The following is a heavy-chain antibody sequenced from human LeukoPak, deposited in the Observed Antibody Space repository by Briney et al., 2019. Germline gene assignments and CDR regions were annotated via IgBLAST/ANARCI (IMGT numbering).Heavy chain of an antibody. D-gene: IGHD3-10*01. CDR2: IYTSGST. CDR1: GGSISSYY. V-gene: IGHV4-4*07. CDR3: ARADMVRGVRLDY. Sequence: SETLSLTCTVPGGSISSYYWSWIRQPARRGLGWIGRIYTSGSTNYNPSFKSRVTMSVDTSKNQFSLKLSSVTAADTAVYYCARADMVRGVRLDYWGQGTLVTVSS. J-gene: IGHJ4*02.